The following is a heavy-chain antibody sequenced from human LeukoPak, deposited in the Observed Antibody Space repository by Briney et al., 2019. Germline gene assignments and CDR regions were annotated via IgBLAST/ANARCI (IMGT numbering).Heavy chain of an antibody. CDR3: ARDVTIFGVVTPFDY. V-gene: IGHV1-2*02. Sequence: GASVKVSCKASGYTFSDYYMHWVRQAPGQGLEWMGWINPNSGGTNYAQKFQGRVTMTRDTSISTAYMELSRLRSDDTAVYYCARDVTIFGVVTPFDYWGQGTLVTVSS. CDR2: INPNSGGT. J-gene: IGHJ4*02. D-gene: IGHD3-3*01. CDR1: GYTFSDYY.